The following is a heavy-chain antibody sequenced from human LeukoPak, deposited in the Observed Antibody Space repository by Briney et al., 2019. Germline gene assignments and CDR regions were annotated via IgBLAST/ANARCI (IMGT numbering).Heavy chain of an antibody. CDR3: ARGPQRLRVYFDY. CDR2: TIPIFGTA. Sequence: SVKVSCNASGGTFSSYAISWVRQAPGPGNERKGGTIPIFGTANYAQKFQGRVTITADKSTSTVYMELSSLRAEDTAVYYCARGPQRLRVYFDYWGQGTLVTVSS. CDR1: GGTFSSYA. J-gene: IGHJ4*02. V-gene: IGHV1-69*06. D-gene: IGHD6-25*01.